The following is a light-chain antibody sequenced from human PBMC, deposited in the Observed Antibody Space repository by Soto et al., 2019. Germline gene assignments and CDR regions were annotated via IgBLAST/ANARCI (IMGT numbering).Light chain of an antibody. V-gene: IGLV2-11*01. CDR2: GVS. CDR3: CSYVDTDTWV. Sequence: QSALTQPRSVSGSPGQSVTISCTGTNSDVGGYNYVSWYQQYPGKAPKLMISGVSERPSGVPDRCSGSKSGNTASLTISGLQAEDEADYYCCSYVDTDTWVFGGGTQLTVL. J-gene: IGLJ3*02. CDR1: NSDVGGYNY.